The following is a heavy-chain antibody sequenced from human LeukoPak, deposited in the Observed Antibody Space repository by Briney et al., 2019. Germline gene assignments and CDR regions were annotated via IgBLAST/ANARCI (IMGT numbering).Heavy chain of an antibody. CDR2: IYTSGST. CDR3: ARLGGSSLRHFDY. D-gene: IGHD6-6*01. J-gene: IGHJ4*02. CDR1: GGSISSGSYY. V-gene: IGHV4-61*02. Sequence: PSETLSLTCTVSGGSISSGSYYWSWIRQPAGKGLEWIGRIYTSGSTNYNPSLKSRVTISVDTSKNQFSLKLSSVTAADTAVYYCARLGGSSLRHFDYWGQGTLVTVSS.